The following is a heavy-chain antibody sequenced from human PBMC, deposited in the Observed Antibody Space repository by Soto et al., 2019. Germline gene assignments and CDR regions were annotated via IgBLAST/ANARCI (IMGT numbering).Heavy chain of an antibody. Sequence: QVQLVQSGAEVKKPGSSVKVSCKASGGTFSSYAISWVRQAPGQGLEWMGGIIPIFGTANYAQKVQGRVTITADESTGTACMELSSLRSEDTAVYYCARHVPAAGYYYGMDVWGQGTTVTVSS. CDR1: GGTFSSYA. CDR2: IIPIFGTA. D-gene: IGHD2-2*01. J-gene: IGHJ6*02. V-gene: IGHV1-69*12. CDR3: ARHVPAAGYYYGMDV.